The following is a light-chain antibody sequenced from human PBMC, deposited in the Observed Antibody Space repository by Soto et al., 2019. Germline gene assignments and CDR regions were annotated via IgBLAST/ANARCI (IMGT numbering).Light chain of an antibody. CDR3: QQSYITPAG. V-gene: IGKV1-39*01. CDR2: AAS. Sequence: DIQMTQSPSSLSSSLGDRVTITCRASQSISTHLNWYQQKPGKAPNLLIYAASSLQSGVPSRFSGSGSGTDGTLTISSLQNEDGSTYFCQQSYITPAGFGGGTKVDIK. J-gene: IGKJ4*01. CDR1: QSISTH.